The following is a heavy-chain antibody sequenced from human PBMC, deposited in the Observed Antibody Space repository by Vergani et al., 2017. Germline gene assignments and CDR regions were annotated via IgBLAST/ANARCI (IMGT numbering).Heavy chain of an antibody. J-gene: IGHJ5*02. V-gene: IGHV1-18*01. D-gene: IGHD2-21*02. CDR2: ISAYNGNT. CDR3: ARVACGGDCYTNWFDP. CDR1: GYTFTSYG. Sequence: QVQLVQSGAEVKKPGASVKVSCKASGYTFTSYGISWVRQAPGQGLQWMGWISAYNGNTNYAQKLQGRVTMTTDTSTSTAYMELRSLRSDDTAVYYCARVACGGDCYTNWFDPWGQGTLVTVSS.